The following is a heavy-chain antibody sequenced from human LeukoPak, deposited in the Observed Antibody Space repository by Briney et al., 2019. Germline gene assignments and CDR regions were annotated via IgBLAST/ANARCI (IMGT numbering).Heavy chain of an antibody. J-gene: IGHJ4*02. D-gene: IGHD5-18*01. CDR2: IYYSGST. V-gene: IGHV4-30-4*01. CDR1: GGSISSGDYY. CDR3: AGDTAMSNFDY. Sequence: PSETLSLTCTVSGGSISSGDYYWSWIRQPPGKGLEWIGYIYYSGSTYYSPSLKSRVTMSVDTPKNQFSLKLSSVTAADTAVYYCAGDTAMSNFDYWGQGTLVTVSS.